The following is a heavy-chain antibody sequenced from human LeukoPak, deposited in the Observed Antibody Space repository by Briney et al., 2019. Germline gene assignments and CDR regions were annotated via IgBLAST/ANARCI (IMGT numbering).Heavy chain of an antibody. V-gene: IGHV4-59*11. D-gene: IGHD1-1*01. Sequence: SETLSLTCTVSGGSISSHYWSWIRQPPGKGLEWIGFIYYTGSTNHNPYNPSLKSRVTISVDTSKNQFSLKLSSVTAADTAVYYCARDPYLTGKFDYWGQGTLVTVSS. J-gene: IGHJ4*02. CDR2: IYYTGST. CDR3: ARDPYLTGKFDY. CDR1: GGSISSHY.